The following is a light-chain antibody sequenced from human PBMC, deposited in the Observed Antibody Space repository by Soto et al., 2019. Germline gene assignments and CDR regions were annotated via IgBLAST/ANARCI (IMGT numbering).Light chain of an antibody. CDR3: QQANSVPLT. V-gene: IGKV1-12*01. Sequence: DIQMTQSPSSVSASVGDRVTITCRASQGIRSWLAWYRQKPGKAPKLLIYAASSLQSGVPSRFSGSGSGTDFTLTISSLQPEDFATYYCQQANSVPLTFGGGTKVEIK. J-gene: IGKJ4*01. CDR2: AAS. CDR1: QGIRSW.